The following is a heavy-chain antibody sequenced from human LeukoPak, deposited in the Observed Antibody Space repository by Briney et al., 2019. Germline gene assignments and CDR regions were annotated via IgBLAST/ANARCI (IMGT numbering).Heavy chain of an antibody. J-gene: IGHJ4*02. V-gene: IGHV3-7*01. CDR1: GFTFNRCW. Sequence: GGSLRLSCVVSGFTFNRCWMNWVRQAPGKGLEWVAHINPDGRDTYYVDSVKGRFTISRDNAKNSLYLQMNSLRAEDTAVYYCARVKSVPAARDSSLGIDYWGQGTLVTVSS. CDR3: ARVKSVPAARDSSLGIDY. D-gene: IGHD2-2*01. CDR2: INPDGRDT.